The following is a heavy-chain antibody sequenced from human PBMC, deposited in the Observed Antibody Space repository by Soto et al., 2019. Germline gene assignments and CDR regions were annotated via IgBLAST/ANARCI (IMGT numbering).Heavy chain of an antibody. CDR3: AKETKRSPEYGMDV. J-gene: IGHJ6*02. V-gene: IGHV3-23*01. CDR1: GLTFNNYA. CDR2: ISGSGSST. D-gene: IGHD3-10*01. Sequence: GGSLRLSCAASGLTFNNYAMSWVRQAPGKGLEWVSGISGSGSSTYYADSVYGRFTISRDNSINTLYLQMNSLRAEDTAVYYSAKETKRSPEYGMDVRYQGTKLTLFS.